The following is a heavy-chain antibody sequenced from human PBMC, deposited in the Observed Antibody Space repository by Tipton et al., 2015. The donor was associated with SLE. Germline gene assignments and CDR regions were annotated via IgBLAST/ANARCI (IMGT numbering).Heavy chain of an antibody. V-gene: IGHV3-48*03. Sequence: SLRLSCAASGFTFSSYEVNWVRQAPGKGLEWVSYIRSSGSTIYYADSVKGRFTISRDNAKNSLYLQMNSLRAEDTAVYYCARDGGGYDILTGYFYYWGQGTRVTVSS. CDR1: GFTFSSYE. J-gene: IGHJ4*02. CDR3: ARDGGGYDILTGYFYY. D-gene: IGHD3-9*01. CDR2: IRSSGSTI.